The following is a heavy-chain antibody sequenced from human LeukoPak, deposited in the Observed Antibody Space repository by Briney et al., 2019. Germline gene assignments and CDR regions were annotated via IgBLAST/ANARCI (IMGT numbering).Heavy chain of an antibody. CDR2: ISGRGDTT. J-gene: IGHJ4*02. CDR3: AKGESAIIRRYYSYY. CDR1: GFTFTRYV. D-gene: IGHD5-24*01. V-gene: IGHV3-23*01. Sequence: GGSLRLSCAASGFTFTRYVMSWVRQAPGKGLEWVSTISGRGDTTYYADSVKGRFTISRDNSRNTLFVQMDSLSADDTAVYYCAKGESAIIRRYYSYYWGQGTLVTVSS.